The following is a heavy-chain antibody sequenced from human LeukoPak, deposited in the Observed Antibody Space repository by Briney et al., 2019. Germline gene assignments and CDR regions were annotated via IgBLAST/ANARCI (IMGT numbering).Heavy chain of an antibody. V-gene: IGHV1-2*02. CDR1: GCTFTGYY. D-gene: IGHD2-15*01. J-gene: IGHJ4*02. CDR3: ARRCSGGSCYYDY. CDR2: INPNSGGT. Sequence: ASVKVSCKASGCTFTGYYMHWVRQAPGQGLEGMGWINPNSGGTNYAQKFQGRVTMTRDTSISTAYMELSRLRSDDTAVYYCARRCSGGSCYYDYWGQGTLVTVSS.